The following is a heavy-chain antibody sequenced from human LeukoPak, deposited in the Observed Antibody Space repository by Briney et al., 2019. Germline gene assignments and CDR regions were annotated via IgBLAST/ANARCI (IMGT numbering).Heavy chain of an antibody. V-gene: IGHV6-1*01. CDR2: TYYKSKWSN. J-gene: IGHJ2*01. CDR3: ARDGDYKWYFDL. Sequence: PSQTLSLTCAISGDSVSSNSAVWNWIRQSPSRGLEWLGRTYYKSKWSNNYAVSVRSRIIINPDTSENQFSLQLNSVTAADTAVYYCARDGDYKWYFDLWGRGTLVTVSS. D-gene: IGHD4-17*01. CDR1: GDSVSSNSAV.